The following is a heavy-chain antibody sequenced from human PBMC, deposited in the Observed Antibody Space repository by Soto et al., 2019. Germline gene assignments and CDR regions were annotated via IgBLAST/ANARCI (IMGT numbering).Heavy chain of an antibody. V-gene: IGHV3-21*01. D-gene: IGHD3-22*01. CDR3: ARAIVTRTGDAFDI. J-gene: IGHJ3*02. CDR1: GFTFSSYS. CDR2: XXXXSXYX. Sequence: GSLRLSCAASGFTFSSYSMNWVRQAPGKGLEWXSSXXXXSXYXYXXXXXXGRFTISRDNAKNSLYLQMNSLRAEDTAVYYCARAIVTRTGDAFDIWGQGTMVT.